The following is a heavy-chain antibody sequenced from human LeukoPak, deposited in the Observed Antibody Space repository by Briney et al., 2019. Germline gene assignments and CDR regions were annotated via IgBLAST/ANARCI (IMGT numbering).Heavy chain of an antibody. Sequence: SVKVSCKASGGTFSSYAISWVRQAPGQGLEWVGGIIPIFGTANYAQKFQGRVTITTDESTSTAYMELSSLRSEDTAVYYCARVGGEGYSGYDPTDYWGQGTLVTVSS. CDR1: GGTFSSYA. J-gene: IGHJ4*02. D-gene: IGHD5-12*01. CDR2: IIPIFGTA. CDR3: ARVGGEGYSGYDPTDY. V-gene: IGHV1-69*05.